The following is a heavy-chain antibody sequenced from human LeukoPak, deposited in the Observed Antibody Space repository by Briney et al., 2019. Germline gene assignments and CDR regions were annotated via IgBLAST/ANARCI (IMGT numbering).Heavy chain of an antibody. CDR3: ARALDEGARFDY. Sequence: GGSLRLSCAASGFTFSSYAMHWVRQAPGKGLEWVAVISYDGSNKYYTDSVKGRFTISRDNSKNTLYLQMNSLRAEDTAVYYCARALDEGARFDYWGQGTLVTVSS. V-gene: IGHV3-30-3*01. CDR2: ISYDGSNK. CDR1: GFTFSSYA. J-gene: IGHJ4*02.